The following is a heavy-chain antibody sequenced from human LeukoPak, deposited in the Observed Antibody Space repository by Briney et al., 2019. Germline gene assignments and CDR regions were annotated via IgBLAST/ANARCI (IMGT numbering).Heavy chain of an antibody. Sequence: ASVKVSCKASGYTFAGYYKHWVRDAPAQGLGWMGCINPNSGGTNYAQKFQGRVTMTRDTSISTAYMELSRLRSDDTAVYYCARGDTVSEGVFDYWGEGTLVTVSS. D-gene: IGHD5/OR15-5a*01. CDR3: ARGDTVSEGVFDY. J-gene: IGHJ4*02. CDR1: GYTFAGYY. CDR2: INPNSGGT. V-gene: IGHV1-2*02.